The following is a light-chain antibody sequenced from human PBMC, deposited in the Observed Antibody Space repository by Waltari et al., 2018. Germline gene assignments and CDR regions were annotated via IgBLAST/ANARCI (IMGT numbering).Light chain of an antibody. J-gene: IGKJ4*01. Sequence: EMKMTQSPVTLSVSPGERATLSCRASQSVSNNLAWYQQKPGQAPRLLIYGASTRATGIPARFSGSGSGTEFTLTISSLQSEDFAIYYCQQYNNWPQPLFGGGTKVEIK. CDR2: GAS. CDR3: QQYNNWPQPL. V-gene: IGKV3-15*01. CDR1: QSVSNN.